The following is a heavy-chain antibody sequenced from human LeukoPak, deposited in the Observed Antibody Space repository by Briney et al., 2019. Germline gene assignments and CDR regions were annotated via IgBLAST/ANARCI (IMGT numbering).Heavy chain of an antibody. J-gene: IGHJ6*03. V-gene: IGHV3-48*01. CDR1: GFTFSSYS. CDR2: ISSSTI. Sequence: GGSLRLSCAASGFTFSSYSMSWVRQAPGKGLEWVSYISSSTIYYADSWRGRVTISRDNAKNSLYLQMDSPRAEDTAVYHCAREKWLRYYMDVWGKGTTVTVSS. CDR3: AREKWLRYYMDV. D-gene: IGHD5-12*01.